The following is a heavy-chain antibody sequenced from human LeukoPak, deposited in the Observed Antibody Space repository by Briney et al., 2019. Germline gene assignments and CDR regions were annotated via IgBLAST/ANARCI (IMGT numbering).Heavy chain of an antibody. CDR2: ISYDGSNK. D-gene: IGHD3-22*01. CDR1: GFTFSSYA. Sequence: PGRSLRLSCAASGFTFSSYAMHWVRQAPGKGLEWVAVISYDGSNKYYADSVKGRFTISRDNSKNTLYLQMNSLRAEDTAVYYCAKESRNLRITMIVVVKTDAFDIWGQGTMVTVSS. CDR3: AKESRNLRITMIVVVKTDAFDI. V-gene: IGHV3-30*04. J-gene: IGHJ3*02.